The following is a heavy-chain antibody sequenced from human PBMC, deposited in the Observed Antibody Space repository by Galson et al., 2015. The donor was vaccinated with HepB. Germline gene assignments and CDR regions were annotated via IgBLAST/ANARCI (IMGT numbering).Heavy chain of an antibody. V-gene: IGHV3-30-3*01. CDR3: ARGMANQLLAPVYYFDY. D-gene: IGHD2-2*01. Sequence: SLRLSCAASGFTFSSYAMHWVRQAPGKGLEWVAVISYDGSNKYYADSVKGRFTISRDNSKNTLYLQMNSLRAEDTAVYYCARGMANQLLAPVYYFDYWGQGTLVTVSS. CDR2: ISYDGSNK. CDR1: GFTFSSYA. J-gene: IGHJ4*02.